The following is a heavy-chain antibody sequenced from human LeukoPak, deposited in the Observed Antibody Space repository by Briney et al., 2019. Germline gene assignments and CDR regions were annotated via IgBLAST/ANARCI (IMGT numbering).Heavy chain of an antibody. J-gene: IGHJ4*02. CDR2: INPSGGST. CDR1: GYTFTSYY. CDR3: ARGRRLYCSSTSCSYFDY. D-gene: IGHD2-2*01. Sequence: ASVKVSCKASGYTFTSYYMHWVRQAPGQGLEWMGIINPSGGSTSYARKFQGRVTMTRDTSTSTVYMELSSLRSEDTAVYYCARGRRLYCSSTSCSYFDYWGQGTLVTVSS. V-gene: IGHV1-46*01.